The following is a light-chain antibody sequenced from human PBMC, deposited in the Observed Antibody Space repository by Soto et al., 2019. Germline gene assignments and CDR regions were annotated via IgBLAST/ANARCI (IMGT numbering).Light chain of an antibody. V-gene: IGLV2-14*01. CDR1: SSDVGGYNF. Sequence: ALTQPASVSGSPGQSVTISCTGTSSDVGGYNFVSWYQQYPGKAPKLMIYEVSNRPSGVSNRFSGSKSGNTASLTISGLQAEDEADYYCSSYTSSSTRVFGTGTKLTVL. CDR3: SSYTSSSTRV. CDR2: EVS. J-gene: IGLJ1*01.